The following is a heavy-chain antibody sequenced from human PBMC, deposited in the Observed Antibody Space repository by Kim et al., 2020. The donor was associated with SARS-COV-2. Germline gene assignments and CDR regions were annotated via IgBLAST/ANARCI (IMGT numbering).Heavy chain of an antibody. CDR3: AETDGYYLRS. Sequence: SETLSLTCSVYGGSISSYYWSWLRQPPGKRLELIGYVYPSGRTNYNVSLRSRVTMSIDTSKNQFSLKLASVTAADTAVYFCAETDGYYLRSWGQGILVTVSS. D-gene: IGHD3-3*01. CDR2: VYPSGRT. V-gene: IGHV4-59*01. CDR1: GGSISSYY. J-gene: IGHJ5*02.